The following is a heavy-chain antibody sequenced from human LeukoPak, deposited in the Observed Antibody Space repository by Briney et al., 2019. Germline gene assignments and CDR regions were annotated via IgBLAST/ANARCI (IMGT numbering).Heavy chain of an antibody. CDR2: IYTRGST. J-gene: IGHJ3*02. CDR1: GGSISSYS. Sequence: SETLSLTCTVSGGSISSYSRSWVRQPPGKGLEWIGRIYTRGSTNSNPSLKSGDTMSVDTSKNQFSLKLSSVTAPHTAVYYCAEGGYYYGSGRSSDDAFNIWGQGTMVTVSS. V-gene: IGHV4-4*07. D-gene: IGHD3-10*01. CDR3: AEGGYYYGSGRSSDDAFNI.